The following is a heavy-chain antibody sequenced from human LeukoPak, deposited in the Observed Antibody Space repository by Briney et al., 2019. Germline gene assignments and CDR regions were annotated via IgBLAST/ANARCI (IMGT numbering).Heavy chain of an antibody. CDR1: GYTFTSYG. CDR3: ARDLDIVVVAADLRHYGLDV. Sequence: ASVKVSCKASGYTFTSYGISWVRQAPGQGLEWMGWISPFNGNTNYAQKVQGRVTMTTDTSTSTVYMELRSLRSDDTAVYYCARDLDIVVVAADLRHYGLDVWGQGTTVTVSS. CDR2: ISPFNGNT. V-gene: IGHV1-18*01. D-gene: IGHD2-15*01. J-gene: IGHJ6*02.